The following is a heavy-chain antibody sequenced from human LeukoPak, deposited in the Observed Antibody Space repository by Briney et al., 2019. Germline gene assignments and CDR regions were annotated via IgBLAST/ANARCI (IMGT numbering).Heavy chain of an antibody. J-gene: IGHJ3*02. CDR2: INHSGST. D-gene: IGHD3-22*01. CDR3: ARAPRRYDSSVRGAFDI. CDR1: GGSFSGYY. V-gene: IGHV4-34*01. Sequence: SETLSLTRAVYGGSFSGYYWSWIRQPPGKGLEWIGEINHSGSTNYNPSLKSRVTISVDTSKNQFSLKLSSVTAADTAVYYCARAPRRYDSSVRGAFDIWGQGTMVTVSS.